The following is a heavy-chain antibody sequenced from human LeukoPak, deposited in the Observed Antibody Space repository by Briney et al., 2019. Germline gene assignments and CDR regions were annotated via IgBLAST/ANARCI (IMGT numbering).Heavy chain of an antibody. V-gene: IGHV3-7*03. CDR2: IHQDGNVK. D-gene: IGHD1-26*01. CDR1: GFTFSTYW. Sequence: GGSLRLSCAASGFTFSTYWMSWVRQAPGKGLEWVANIHQDGNVKYYVDSVKGRFTISRDNSKNSLYLQMNSLRTEDTALYYCAKDITGGSYYVWGQGTLVTVSS. J-gene: IGHJ4*02. CDR3: AKDITGGSYYV.